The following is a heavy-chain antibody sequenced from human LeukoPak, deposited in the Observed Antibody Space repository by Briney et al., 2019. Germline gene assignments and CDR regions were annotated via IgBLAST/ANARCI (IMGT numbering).Heavy chain of an antibody. V-gene: IGHV3-21*01. D-gene: IGHD6-6*01. CDR3: ARVEQLVAVYYYYYMDV. Sequence: GGSLRLSCAASGFTFSSYSMNWVRQAPGKGLEWVSSISSSSSYIYYADSVKGRFTIPRDNAKNSLYLQMNSLRAEDTAVYYCARVEQLVAVYYYYYMDVWGKGTTVTVSS. J-gene: IGHJ6*03. CDR1: GFTFSSYS. CDR2: ISSSSSYI.